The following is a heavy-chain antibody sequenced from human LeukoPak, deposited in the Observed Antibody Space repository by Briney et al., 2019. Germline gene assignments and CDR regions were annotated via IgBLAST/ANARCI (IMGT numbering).Heavy chain of an antibody. V-gene: IGHV3-7*03. Sequence: GGSLRLSCAASGFTFSSYCMTWVGQAPARGREEVAYVKYDSRETYYEASLKGRFTISRDNSKNPLYLQMNSLRAEDTAVYYCLKHYSSGWSGLAEYFQHWGQGTLLTVSS. D-gene: IGHD6-19*01. CDR2: VKYDSRET. CDR3: LKHYSSGWSGLAEYFQH. J-gene: IGHJ1*01. CDR1: GFTFSSYC.